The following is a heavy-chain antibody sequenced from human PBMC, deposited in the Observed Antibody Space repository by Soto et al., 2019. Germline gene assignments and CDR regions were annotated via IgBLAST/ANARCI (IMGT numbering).Heavy chain of an antibody. CDR2: IIPILGIA. J-gene: IGHJ4*02. V-gene: IGHV1-69*02. Sequence: QVQLVQSGAEVKKPGSSVKVSCKASGGTFSSYTISWVRQAPGQGLEWMGRIIPILGIANYAQKFQGRVTITADKSTSTAYMELSSLRSEDTAVYYCARRDYDSSGYYPYWGQGTLVTVSS. CDR1: GGTFSSYT. D-gene: IGHD3-22*01. CDR3: ARRDYDSSGYYPY.